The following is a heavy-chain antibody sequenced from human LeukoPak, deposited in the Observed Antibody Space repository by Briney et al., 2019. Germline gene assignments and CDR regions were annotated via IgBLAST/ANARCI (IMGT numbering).Heavy chain of an antibody. J-gene: IGHJ4*02. CDR2: IIPIFGTA. V-gene: IGHV1-69*05. CDR3: ARDGGLLY. Sequence: GASVKVSCKASGYPFIGNYIHWVRQAPGQGLEWMGGIIPIFGTANYAQKFQGRVTITTDESTSTAYMELSSLRSEDTAVYYCARDGGLLYWGQGTLVTVSS. CDR1: GYPFIGNY. D-gene: IGHD3-16*01.